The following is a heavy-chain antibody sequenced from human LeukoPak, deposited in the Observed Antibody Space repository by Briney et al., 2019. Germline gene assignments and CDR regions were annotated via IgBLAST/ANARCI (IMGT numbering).Heavy chain of an antibody. J-gene: IGHJ4*02. Sequence: PGGSLRLSCAASGFTFSSYEMNWVRQAPGKGLMWVSRINSDGSSTSYADSVKGRFTISRDNAKNTMYLQMNSLRAEDTAVYYCARGADTGYSSDCWGQGTLVTVSS. CDR3: ARGADTGYSSDC. CDR2: INSDGSST. D-gene: IGHD3-9*01. V-gene: IGHV3-74*01. CDR1: GFTFSSYE.